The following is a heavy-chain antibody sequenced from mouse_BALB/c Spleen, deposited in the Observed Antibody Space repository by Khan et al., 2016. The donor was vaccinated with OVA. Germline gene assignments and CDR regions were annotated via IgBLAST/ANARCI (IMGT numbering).Heavy chain of an antibody. CDR3: AKGVWSYYFALDY. Sequence: VQLQESGPGLVAPSQSLSITCTVSGFSLTDYGVSWIRQPPGKGLEWLGVIWGGGNTYYNSALKSRLSISKDNSKSQVFLKMNSLQTDDTAMYYCAKGVWSYYFALDYWGQGTSVTVSS. D-gene: IGHD2-10*02. CDR1: GFSLTDYG. J-gene: IGHJ4*01. V-gene: IGHV2-6-5*01. CDR2: IWGGGNT.